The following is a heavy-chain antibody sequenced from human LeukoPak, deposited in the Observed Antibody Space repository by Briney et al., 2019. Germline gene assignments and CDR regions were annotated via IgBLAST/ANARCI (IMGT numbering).Heavy chain of an antibody. J-gene: IGHJ4*02. CDR3: ARHTLDPYYYGSGSYYPPWYYFDY. CDR1: GYSFTSFW. Sequence: LGESLKISCKGSGYSFTSFWIGWVRQMPGKGLEWMGIIYPGDSDTRYSPSFQGQVTISADKSISTAYLQWSSLKASDTAMYYCARHTLDPYYYGSGSYYPPWYYFDYWGQGTLVTVSS. D-gene: IGHD3-10*01. CDR2: IYPGDSDT. V-gene: IGHV5-51*01.